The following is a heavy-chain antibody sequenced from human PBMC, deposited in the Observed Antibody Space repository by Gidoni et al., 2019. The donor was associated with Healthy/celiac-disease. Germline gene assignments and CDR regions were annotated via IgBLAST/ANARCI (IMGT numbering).Heavy chain of an antibody. CDR3: ARFSVGVVVAATRDY. CDR1: GYSFTSYW. D-gene: IGHD2-15*01. V-gene: IGHV5-10-1*03. CDR2: IDPSDSYT. Sequence: EVQLVQSGAEVKKPGESLRISCKGSGYSFTSYWISWVRQMPGKGLEWMGRIDPSDSYTNYSPSFQGHVTISADKSISTAYLQWSSLKASDTAMYYCARFSVGVVVAATRDYWGQGTLVTVSS. J-gene: IGHJ4*02.